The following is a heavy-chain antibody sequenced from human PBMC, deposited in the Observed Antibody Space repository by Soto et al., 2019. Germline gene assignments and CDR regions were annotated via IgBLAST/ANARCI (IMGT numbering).Heavy chain of an antibody. CDR1: GFIFSTYA. CDR3: AHPRGYGVFDAVDI. J-gene: IGHJ3*02. V-gene: IGHV3-23*01. Sequence: PVGSLRLSCAASGFIFSTYAMNWVRQAPGKGLEWVSAISSSGDSTYYAESVRGRFTISRDNSINTLYLQLRSLRPEDTAVYYCAHPRGYGVFDAVDIWGQGTMVTFSS. D-gene: IGHD4-17*01. CDR2: ISSSGDST.